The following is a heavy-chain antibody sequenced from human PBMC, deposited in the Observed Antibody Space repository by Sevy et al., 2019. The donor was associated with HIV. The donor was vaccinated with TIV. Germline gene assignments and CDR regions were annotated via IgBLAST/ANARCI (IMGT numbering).Heavy chain of an antibody. CDR2: ISYDGSNK. CDR3: AKVSRGLWFGEYHGGGYFDY. Sequence: GGSLRLSCAASGFTFSSYGIHWVRQAPGKGLEWVAVISYDGSNKYYADSVKGRFTISRDNSKNTLYLQMNSLRAEDTAVYYCAKVSRGLWFGEYHGGGYFDYWGQGTLVTVSS. V-gene: IGHV3-30*18. D-gene: IGHD3-10*01. J-gene: IGHJ4*02. CDR1: GFTFSSYG.